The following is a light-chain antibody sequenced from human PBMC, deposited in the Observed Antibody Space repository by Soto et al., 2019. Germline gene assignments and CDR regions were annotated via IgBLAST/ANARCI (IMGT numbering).Light chain of an antibody. CDR3: QQYYNLPIT. V-gene: IGKV1-33*01. Sequence: DIQMTQSPSTLSASVGDRVTITCQGSKDISNHLNWYQQKPGKAPKLLIYDASNLETGVPSRFSGSGSGTDFTVTISSLQPEDFATYSCQQYYNLPITFGQGTHWRL. J-gene: IGKJ5*01. CDR2: DAS. CDR1: KDISNH.